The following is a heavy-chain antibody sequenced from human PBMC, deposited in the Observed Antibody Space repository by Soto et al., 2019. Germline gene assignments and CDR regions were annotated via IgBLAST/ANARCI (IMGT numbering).Heavy chain of an antibody. CDR3: ARTSMQSRGYSYGHGGMDV. CDR1: GYSFTTYW. CDR2: IDPSDSYT. V-gene: IGHV5-10-1*01. D-gene: IGHD5-18*01. J-gene: IGHJ6*02. Sequence: GESLKISCKGSGYSFTTYWITWVRQMPGKGLEWMGRIDPSDSYTNYSPSFQGHVTISADKSISTAYLQWSSLKASDTAMYYCARTSMQSRGYSYGHGGMDVWGQGTTVTVSS.